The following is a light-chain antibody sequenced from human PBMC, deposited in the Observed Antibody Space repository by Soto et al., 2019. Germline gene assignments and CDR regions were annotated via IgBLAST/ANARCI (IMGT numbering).Light chain of an antibody. CDR3: ETWDSNTRV. J-gene: IGLJ3*02. Sequence: QPVLTQSSSASASVGSSVKLTCTLSSGHSSYIIAWHQQQPGKAPRYLMKLEGSGSYNKGSGVPDRFSGSSSGADRYLTISNLQFEDEADYYCETWDSNTRVFGGGTKLTVL. CDR1: SGHSSYI. V-gene: IGLV4-60*02. CDR2: LEGSGSY.